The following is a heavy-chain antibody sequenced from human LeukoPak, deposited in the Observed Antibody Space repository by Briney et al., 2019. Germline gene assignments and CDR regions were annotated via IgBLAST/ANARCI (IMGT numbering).Heavy chain of an antibody. Sequence: ASVKVSCKASGYTFTGYYMHWVRQAPGQGLEWMGWINPNSGGTNYAQKFQGRVTMTRDTSISTAYMELSRLRSDDTAVYYCAKAIWFGELLTVDYWGQGTLVTVSS. CDR1: GYTFTGYY. V-gene: IGHV1-2*02. CDR3: AKAIWFGELLTVDY. CDR2: INPNSGGT. D-gene: IGHD3-10*01. J-gene: IGHJ4*02.